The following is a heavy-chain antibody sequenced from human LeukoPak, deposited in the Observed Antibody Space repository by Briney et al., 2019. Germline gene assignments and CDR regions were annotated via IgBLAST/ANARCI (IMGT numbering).Heavy chain of an antibody. CDR3: ASGYSSSVLDY. J-gene: IGHJ4*02. CDR1: GGSFSGYY. Sequence: SDTLSLTCAVYGGSFSGYYWSWIRQPPGKGLEWIGEINHSGSTNYNPSLKSRVTASVDTSKNQFSLKLSSVTAADTAVYYCASGYSSSVLDYWDQGTLVTVSS. CDR2: INHSGST. V-gene: IGHV4-34*01. D-gene: IGHD6-13*01.